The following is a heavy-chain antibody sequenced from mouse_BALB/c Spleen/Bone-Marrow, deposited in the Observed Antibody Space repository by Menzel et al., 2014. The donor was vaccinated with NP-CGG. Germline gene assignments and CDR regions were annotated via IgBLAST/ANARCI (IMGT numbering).Heavy chain of an antibody. CDR1: GYSVTSDYA. CDR2: ISYSGST. D-gene: IGHD4-1*01. CDR3: ARRNWVYYAMDY. V-gene: IGHV3-2*02. Sequence: EVQLQESGPGLVEPSQSLSLTCTVTGYSVTSDYAWNWIRQFPGNKLEWMGYISYSGSTSYNPSLKSRISITRDTSKNQFFLQLNSVTSEDTATYYCARRNWVYYAMDYWGQGTSVTVSS. J-gene: IGHJ4*01.